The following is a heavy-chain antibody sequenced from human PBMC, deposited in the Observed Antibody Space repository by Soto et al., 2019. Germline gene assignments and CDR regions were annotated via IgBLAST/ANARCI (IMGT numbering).Heavy chain of an antibody. V-gene: IGHV3-53*01. D-gene: IGHD2-2*02. CDR3: VASITYTSRFEF. CDR2: IFSAGVT. Sequence: EVRLVESGGGLVQSGESLTLSCEPSGFTVKGNYVGWVRQAPGKGLEWVAVIFSAGVTFYGDSVRGRFTVSRDTDKNTLSLQMSKLGVEDTAQYYCVASITYTSRFEFWGQGTMVTVS. J-gene: IGHJ4*02. CDR1: GFTVKGNY.